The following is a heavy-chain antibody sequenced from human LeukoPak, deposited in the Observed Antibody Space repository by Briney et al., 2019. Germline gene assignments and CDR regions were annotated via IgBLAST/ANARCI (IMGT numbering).Heavy chain of an antibody. Sequence: PTETLSLTCTVSGGSISSGGYYWSWIRQLPGKGLGWIGYIDYSGSTYYNPSLKSRVIMSVDTSKNQFSLKLSSVTAADTAVYYCARDGDGSGSHQHYWGQGTLVTVSS. CDR2: IDYSGST. D-gene: IGHD3-10*01. J-gene: IGHJ4*02. CDR3: ARDGDGSGSHQHY. CDR1: GGSISSGGYY. V-gene: IGHV4-31*03.